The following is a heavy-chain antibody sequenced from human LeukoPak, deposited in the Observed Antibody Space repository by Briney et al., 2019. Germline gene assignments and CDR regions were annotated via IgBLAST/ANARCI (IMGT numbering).Heavy chain of an antibody. D-gene: IGHD6-13*01. CDR2: IYSGGDT. V-gene: IGHV3-66*02. CDR1: GFTVSSSY. CDR3: ARAFVTAAGFFDT. Sequence: GGSLRLSXAASGFTVSSSYMSSVRQAPGKGMEWLSVIYSGGDTHYAGSVKGRFTISRDNSVNTLYLQMNSLRTEDTAVYYCARAFVTAAGFFDTWGQGTLVTVSS. J-gene: IGHJ4*02.